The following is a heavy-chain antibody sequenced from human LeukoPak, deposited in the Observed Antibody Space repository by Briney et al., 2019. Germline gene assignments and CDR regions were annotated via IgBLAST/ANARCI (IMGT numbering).Heavy chain of an antibody. CDR2: INDVDTP. Sequence: GGSLRLSCAVSGFTVSTNNMTWVRQAPGKGLEWVSAINDVDTPYYADTVRGRFTISRDSANNTLYLQMKRLRAEDTAVYYCARDMVHSSGAFDSWGQGTLVTV. D-gene: IGHD3-22*01. V-gene: IGHV3-53*01. CDR3: ARDMVHSSGAFDS. J-gene: IGHJ4*02. CDR1: GFTVSTNN.